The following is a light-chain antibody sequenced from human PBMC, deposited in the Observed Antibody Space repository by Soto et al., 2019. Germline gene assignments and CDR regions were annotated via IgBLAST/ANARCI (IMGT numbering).Light chain of an antibody. CDR3: SSYTSSRTLV. J-gene: IGLJ2*01. V-gene: IGLV2-14*01. CDR2: EVS. CDR1: SSDVGGYNY. Sequence: QSALTQPASVSGSPGXXXXISCTGTSSDVGGYNYVSWYQQHPGKAPKLMIYEVSDRPSGVSNRFSGSKSGNTASLTISGLQAEDEADYYCSSYTSSRTLVFGGGTQLTVL.